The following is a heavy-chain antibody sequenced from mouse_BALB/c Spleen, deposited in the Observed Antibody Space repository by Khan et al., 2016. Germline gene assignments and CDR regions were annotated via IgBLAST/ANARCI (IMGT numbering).Heavy chain of an antibody. Sequence: QVQLQQSGAELMKPGASVKISCKATGYTFSNYWIEWVKQRPGHGLEWIGDILPGSGYSNSNENFKGKATCTADASSNTAYMQLISLTSEDSAVYCCARAWHSMDYWGQGPSVTVSS. CDR1: GYTFSNYW. J-gene: IGHJ4*01. CDR3: ARAWHSMDY. CDR2: ILPGSGYS. V-gene: IGHV1-9*01.